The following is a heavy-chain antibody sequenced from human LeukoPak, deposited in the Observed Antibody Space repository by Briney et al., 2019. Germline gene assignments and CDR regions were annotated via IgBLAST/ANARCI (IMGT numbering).Heavy chain of an antibody. CDR1: GFTFSSYE. CDR3: ARECYGSGPADAFDI. J-gene: IGHJ3*02. D-gene: IGHD3-10*01. V-gene: IGHV3-48*03. Sequence: PGGSLRLSCAASGFTFSSYEMNWVRQAPGKGLEWVSYISSSGSTIYYADSVKGRFTISRDNAKNSLYLQMNSLRAEGTAVYYCARECYGSGPADAFDIWGQGTMVTVSS. CDR2: ISSSGSTI.